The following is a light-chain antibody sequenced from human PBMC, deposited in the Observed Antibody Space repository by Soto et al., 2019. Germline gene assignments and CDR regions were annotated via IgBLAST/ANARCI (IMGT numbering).Light chain of an antibody. V-gene: IGLV2-14*03. CDR2: DVT. CDR3: SSFSSGTTPVV. Sequence: QSALTQPASVSGSPGQSITISCAGTNNDVGTYNFVSWYQHHPGKAPKLIIYDVTNRPSGISSRFSGSKSGDTASLTISGLQTEDEADYFCSSFSSGTTPVVFGGGTKLTVL. CDR1: NNDVGTYNF. J-gene: IGLJ3*02.